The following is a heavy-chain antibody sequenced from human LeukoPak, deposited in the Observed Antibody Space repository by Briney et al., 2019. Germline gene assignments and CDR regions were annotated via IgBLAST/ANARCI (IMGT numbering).Heavy chain of an antibody. CDR1: GGTFSSYA. J-gene: IGHJ4*02. V-gene: IGHV1-69*04. Sequence: VAAVTVSFKASGGTFSSYAISWVRQAPGQGLEWMGRIIPILGIANYAQKFQGRGTITADKTTSKAYMELSRLRSEDTAVYYCASSTTGIGLDYWGQGTLVTVSS. D-gene: IGHD2/OR15-2a*01. CDR3: ASSTTGIGLDY. CDR2: IIPILGIA.